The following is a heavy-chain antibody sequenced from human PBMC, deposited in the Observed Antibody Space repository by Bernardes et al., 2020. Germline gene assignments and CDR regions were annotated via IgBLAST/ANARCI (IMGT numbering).Heavy chain of an antibody. J-gene: IGHJ4*02. CDR3: AREADSVAALDS. Sequence: SETLSLTCTVSGDSISNGGYYWTWIRQSAGRGLEWIGRMYFGGATHYNPSLKSRVAISARTSKNPFSLKVNSVIAADTAVYYCAREADSVAALDSWGQGVLVIVSS. CDR1: GDSISNGGYY. D-gene: IGHD2-15*01. CDR2: MYFGGAT. V-gene: IGHV4-61*02.